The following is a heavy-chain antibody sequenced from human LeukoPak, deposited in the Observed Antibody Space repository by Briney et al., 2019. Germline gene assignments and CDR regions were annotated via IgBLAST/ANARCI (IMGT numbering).Heavy chain of an antibody. V-gene: IGHV4-34*01. J-gene: IGHJ6*03. CDR1: GGSFSGYY. D-gene: IGHD4-11*01. Sequence: SETLSLTCAVYGGSFSGYYWSWIRQPPGKGLEWIGSIYYSGSTYYNPSLKSRVTISVDTSKNQFSLKLSSVTAADTAVYYCARLQRNYYMDVWGKGTTVTVSS. CDR2: IYYSGST. CDR3: ARLQRNYYMDV.